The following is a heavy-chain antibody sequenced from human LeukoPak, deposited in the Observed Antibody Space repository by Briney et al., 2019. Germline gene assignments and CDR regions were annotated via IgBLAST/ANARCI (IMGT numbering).Heavy chain of an antibody. V-gene: IGHV4-59*05. J-gene: IGHJ4*02. D-gene: IGHD5-24*01. CDR1: GGSISSYQ. CDR3: ASTVEMATIPDY. CDR2: IYYSGST. Sequence: SETLSLTCTVSGGSISSYQWSWIRQPPGKGLEWIGSIYYSGSTYYNPSLKSRVTISVDTSKNQFSLKLSSVTAADTAVYYCASTVEMATIPDYWGQGTLVTVSS.